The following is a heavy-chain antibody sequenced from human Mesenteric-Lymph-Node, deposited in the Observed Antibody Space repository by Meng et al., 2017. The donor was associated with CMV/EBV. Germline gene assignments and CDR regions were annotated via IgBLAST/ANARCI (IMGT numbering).Heavy chain of an antibody. Sequence: GESLKISCAASGVPFSSYTMNWVRQAPGKGLEWVSSISSSSSYIYYADSVKGRFTISRDNAKNSLYLQMNSLRAEDTALYYCAKGNSGSYNIRDAFDIWGQGTMVTVSS. CDR3: AKGNSGSYNIRDAFDI. D-gene: IGHD1-26*01. J-gene: IGHJ3*02. CDR1: GVPFSSYT. V-gene: IGHV3-21*04. CDR2: ISSSSSYI.